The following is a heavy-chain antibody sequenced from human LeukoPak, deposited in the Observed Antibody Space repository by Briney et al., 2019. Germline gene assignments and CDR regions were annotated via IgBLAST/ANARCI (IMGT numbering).Heavy chain of an antibody. Sequence: SETLSLTCSVSGGPMSSHYWSWIRQPPGKGLEWIGYIYYSGSTNYNPSLKSRVTISVDTSKNQFSLKLSSVTAADTAVYYCARSLYDFWSGYLYYFDYWGQGTLVTVSS. V-gene: IGHV4-59*11. CDR1: GGPMSSHY. CDR3: ARSLYDFWSGYLYYFDY. D-gene: IGHD3-3*01. J-gene: IGHJ4*02. CDR2: IYYSGST.